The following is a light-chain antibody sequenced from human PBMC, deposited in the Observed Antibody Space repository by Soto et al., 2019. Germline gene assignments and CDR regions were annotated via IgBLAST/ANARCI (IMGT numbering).Light chain of an antibody. Sequence: QSALTQPASVSGSPGESITISCTGTSSNFGGYNYVSWYQQHPGKAPKLMIYDVSNRPSGVSNRFSGSKSGNTASLTISGFQAEDEADYYCSSYTSSSTLEVFGNGAKVTVL. CDR1: SSNFGGYNY. CDR3: SSYTSSSTLEV. J-gene: IGLJ1*01. V-gene: IGLV2-14*01. CDR2: DVS.